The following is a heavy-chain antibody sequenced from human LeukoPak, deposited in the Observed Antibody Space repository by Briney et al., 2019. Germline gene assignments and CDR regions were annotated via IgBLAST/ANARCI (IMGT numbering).Heavy chain of an antibody. D-gene: IGHD5-18*01. V-gene: IGHV1-18*01. Sequence: GASVKVSCKAAGYIFTRYVLNAVRQTPRHGLGLMGWISANNGNTNYARKLKGRVTTTTDTSTSTAYMELRDLTADYSAVYDCARGSWILGYWGQGTLVTVSS. J-gene: IGHJ4*02. CDR1: GYIFTRYV. CDR2: ISANNGNT. CDR3: ARGSWILGY.